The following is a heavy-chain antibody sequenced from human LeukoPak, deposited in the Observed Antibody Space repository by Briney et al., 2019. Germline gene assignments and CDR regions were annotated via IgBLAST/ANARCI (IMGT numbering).Heavy chain of an antibody. CDR3: ARAMYSSPGFDY. Sequence: GGSLRLSCAASGFTFSSYSMNWVRQAPGKGLEWVSSISSSSSSYIYYADSVEGRFTISRDNAKNSLYLQMNSLRAEDTAVYYCARAMYSSPGFDYWGQGTLVTVSS. CDR2: ISSSSSSYI. V-gene: IGHV3-21*01. CDR1: GFTFSSYS. J-gene: IGHJ4*02. D-gene: IGHD6-13*01.